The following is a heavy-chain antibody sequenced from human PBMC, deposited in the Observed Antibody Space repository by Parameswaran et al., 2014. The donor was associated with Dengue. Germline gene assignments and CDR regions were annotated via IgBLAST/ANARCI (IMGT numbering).Heavy chain of an antibody. CDR2: FDPEDGET. Sequence: VRQAPGQGLEWMGGFDPEDGETIYAQKFQGRVTMTEDTSTDTAYMELSSLRSEDTAVYYCATWYYDILTGYRLSEPNFDYWGQGTLVTVSS. V-gene: IGHV1-24*01. J-gene: IGHJ4*02. D-gene: IGHD3-9*01. CDR3: ATWYYDILTGYRLSEPNFDY.